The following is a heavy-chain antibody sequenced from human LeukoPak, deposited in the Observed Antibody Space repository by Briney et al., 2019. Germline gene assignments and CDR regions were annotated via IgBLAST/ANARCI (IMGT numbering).Heavy chain of an antibody. V-gene: IGHV3-9*01. CDR2: ISWNSGSI. D-gene: IGHD3-22*01. Sequence: PGRSLRLSCAASGFTFDDYAMHWVRQAPGKGLEWVSGISWNSGSIGYADSVKGRFTISRDNSKNTLYLQMNSLRAEDTAVYYCARATYDSSGYYRYYFDYWGQGTLVTVSS. J-gene: IGHJ4*02. CDR3: ARATYDSSGYYRYYFDY. CDR1: GFTFDDYA.